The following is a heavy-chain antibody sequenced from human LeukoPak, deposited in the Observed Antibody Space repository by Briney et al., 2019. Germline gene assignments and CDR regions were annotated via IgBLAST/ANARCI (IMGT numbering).Heavy chain of an antibody. D-gene: IGHD6-19*01. Sequence: ASVKVSCKVSGYTLTELSMHWVRQAPGKGLEWMGGFDPEDGETIYAQKFQGRVTMTEDTSTDTAYMELSRLRSDDTAVYYCATDLRSGWYVGYWGQGTLVTVSS. V-gene: IGHV1-24*01. CDR2: FDPEDGET. CDR1: GYTLTELS. CDR3: ATDLRSGWYVGY. J-gene: IGHJ4*02.